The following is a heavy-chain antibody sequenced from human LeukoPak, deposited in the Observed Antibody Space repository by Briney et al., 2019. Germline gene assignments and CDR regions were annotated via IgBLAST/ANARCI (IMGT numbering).Heavy chain of an antibody. CDR2: INHSGST. J-gene: IGHJ4*02. CDR1: GGTFSGYY. D-gene: IGHD3-10*01. V-gene: IGHV4-34*01. Sequence: SETLSLTCAGYGGTFSGYYWSWIRQPPGKGLEWIGEINHSGSTNYNPSLKSRVTISVDTYKNKFSLKLSAVTAADTAVYYCARHSGLLYFDYWGQGNLVTVSS. CDR3: ARHSGLLYFDY.